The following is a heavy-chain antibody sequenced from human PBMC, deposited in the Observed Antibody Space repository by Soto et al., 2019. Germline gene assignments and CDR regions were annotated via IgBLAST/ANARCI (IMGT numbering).Heavy chain of an antibody. CDR1: GGTFSSYA. V-gene: IGHV1-69*13. D-gene: IGHD3-10*01. CDR3: ARDPTLTMVRGVIGFDP. CDR2: IIPIFGTA. Sequence: ASVKVSCKASGGTFSSYAISWVRQAPGQGLEWMGGIIPIFGTANYAQKFQGRVTITAGESTSTAYMELSSLRSEDTAVYYCARDPTLTMVRGVIGFDPWGQG. J-gene: IGHJ5*02.